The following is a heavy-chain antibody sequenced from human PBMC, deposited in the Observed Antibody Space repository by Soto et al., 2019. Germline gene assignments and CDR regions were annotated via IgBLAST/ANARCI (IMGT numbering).Heavy chain of an antibody. V-gene: IGHV1-2*04. CDR1: GYTFTGYY. Sequence: QVQLVQSGAEVKKPGASVKVSCKASGYTFTGYYMHWVRQAPGQGLEWMGWINPNSGGTNYAQKFQGWVTMTRDTSISTAYMELSRLRSDDTAVYYCAREDSATPGFPGNGMDVWGQGTTVTVSS. CDR3: AREDSATPGFPGNGMDV. J-gene: IGHJ6*02. D-gene: IGHD1-26*01. CDR2: INPNSGGT.